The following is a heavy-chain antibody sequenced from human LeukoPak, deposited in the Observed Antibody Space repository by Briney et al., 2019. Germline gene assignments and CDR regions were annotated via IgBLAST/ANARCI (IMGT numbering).Heavy chain of an antibody. J-gene: IGHJ5*02. V-gene: IGHV4-30-2*01. CDR2: IYHSGST. Sequence: NPSETLSLTCAVSGGSISSGGYSWSWIRQPPGKGLEWIGYIYHSGSTYYNPSLKSRVTISVDRSKNQFSLKLSSVTAADTAVYYCARGGVAATMSFDPWGQGTLVTVSS. CDR3: ARGGVAATMSFDP. CDR1: GGSISSGGYS. D-gene: IGHD2-15*01.